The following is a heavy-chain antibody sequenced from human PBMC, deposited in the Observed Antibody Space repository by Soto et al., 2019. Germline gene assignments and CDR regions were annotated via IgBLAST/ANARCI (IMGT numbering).Heavy chain of an antibody. D-gene: IGHD5-12*01. J-gene: IGHJ6*03. CDR3: VSYRGYRDYYCYMDV. V-gene: IGHV1-46*03. Sequence: ASVKVSCKASGYTFTSYYMHWVRQAPGQGLEWMGIINPSGGSTSYAQKFQGRVTMTRDTSTSTVYMELSSLRSEDTAVYYCVSYRGYRDYYCYMDVWGKGTTVTVS. CDR2: INPSGGST. CDR1: GYTFTSYY.